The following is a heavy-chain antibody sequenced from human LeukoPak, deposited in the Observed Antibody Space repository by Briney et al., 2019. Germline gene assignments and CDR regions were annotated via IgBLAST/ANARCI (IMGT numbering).Heavy chain of an antibody. CDR2: IYYSGST. Sequence: SSETLSLTCTVSGGSISSSSYYWGWIRHPPGKGLEWMGSIYYSGSTHYNPSLKSRVTISVDMSNNQFSLRLSSVTAADTAVYYCASRVVVVIIDAFDIWGQGTMVTVSS. CDR3: ASRVVVVIIDAFDI. D-gene: IGHD3-22*01. V-gene: IGHV4-39*07. CDR1: GGSISSSSYY. J-gene: IGHJ3*02.